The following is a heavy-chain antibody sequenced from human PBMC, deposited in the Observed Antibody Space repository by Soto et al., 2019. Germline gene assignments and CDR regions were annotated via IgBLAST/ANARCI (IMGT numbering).Heavy chain of an antibody. V-gene: IGHV3-23*01. Sequence: EVQLLESGGGLVQPGGSLRLSCAASGFTFSSYAMNLVRQAPGKGLEWVSVISGGGGSTYYADSVKGRFTISRDNSKNTLYLQMNSLRADDTDVYDGAKMAHGLYFDYWGQGTLVTVSS. J-gene: IGHJ4*02. CDR2: ISGGGGST. CDR1: GFTFSSYA. CDR3: AKMAHGLYFDY.